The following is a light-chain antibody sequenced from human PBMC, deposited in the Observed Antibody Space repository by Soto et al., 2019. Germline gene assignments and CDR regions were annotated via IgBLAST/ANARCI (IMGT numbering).Light chain of an antibody. J-gene: IGKJ4*01. CDR2: GAS. V-gene: IGKV3-20*01. CDR1: QSVSSSY. CDR3: QQYGSSPLT. Sequence: EIVLTQSPGTLSLSPGERATLSCRASQSVSSSYLAWYQQKPGQAPRLLIYGASSRATGIPDRFSGSGSGPDFTLPHSRLEPEDVAVYYCQQYGSSPLTFGGGTKVEIK.